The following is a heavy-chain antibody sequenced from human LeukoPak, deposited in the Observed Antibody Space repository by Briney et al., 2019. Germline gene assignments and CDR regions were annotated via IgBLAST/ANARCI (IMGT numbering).Heavy chain of an antibody. CDR1: GGSFSGYY. J-gene: IGHJ6*03. D-gene: IGHD3-3*01. CDR2: INHSGST. CDR3: ARERAYYDFWSGYYTGILRYYYYYMDV. V-gene: IGHV4-34*01. Sequence: PSETLSLTCAVYGGSFSGYYWSWIRQPPGKGLEWIGEINHSGSTNYNPSLKSRVTISVDTSKNQFSLKLSSVTAADTAVYYCARERAYYDFWSGYYTGILRYYYYYMDVWGKGTTVTVSS.